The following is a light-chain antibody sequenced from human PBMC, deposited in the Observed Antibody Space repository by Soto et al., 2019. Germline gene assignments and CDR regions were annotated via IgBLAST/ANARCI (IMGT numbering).Light chain of an antibody. CDR1: QSVGSNY. CDR3: QLYGTSPKP. V-gene: IGKV3-20*01. J-gene: IGKJ1*01. Sequence: EIVLTQFPGTLSLSPGERATLSCRASQSVGSNYLAWYQQRPGQPPNLLIFGASHRAPDIPDRFCGSGSGTDFTLSISSLEPEDFAVYYCQLYGTSPKPFGQGTKVDIK. CDR2: GAS.